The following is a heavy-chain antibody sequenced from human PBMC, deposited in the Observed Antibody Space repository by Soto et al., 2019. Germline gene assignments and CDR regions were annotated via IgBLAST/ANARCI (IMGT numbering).Heavy chain of an antibody. CDR3: ARDQESITDRILQY. V-gene: IGHV1-18*01. J-gene: IGHJ4*02. CDR1: GDTFATFG. D-gene: IGHD3-10*01. CDR2: ISAYNGNT. Sequence: ASVKVSCKASGDTFATFGFSWVRQAPGQGLEWLGWISAYNGNTHYAQKVRDRVTLTTDTSTNTAYMELRSLTSDDTAVYYCARDQESITDRILQYWGQGTRVTVSS.